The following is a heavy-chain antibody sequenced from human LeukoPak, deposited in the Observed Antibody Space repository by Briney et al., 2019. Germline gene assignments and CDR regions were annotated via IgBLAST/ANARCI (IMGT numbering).Heavy chain of an antibody. CDR3: ARDRGYTSFDF. J-gene: IGHJ4*02. V-gene: IGHV3-7*01. D-gene: IGHD5-18*01. CDR1: GFTFSNSW. Sequence: GGSLRLSCAAYGFTFSNSWMTWLRQAPGKVLEWVATTKPDGSQKYYVDSVKGRFFISRDNVKDSLYLQMDSLRADDTAVYYCARDRGYTSFDFWGQGTLVAVSS. CDR2: TKPDGSQK.